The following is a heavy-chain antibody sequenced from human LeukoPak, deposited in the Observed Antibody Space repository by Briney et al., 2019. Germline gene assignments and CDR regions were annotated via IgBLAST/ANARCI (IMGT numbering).Heavy chain of an antibody. CDR2: INPNSGGT. Sequence: ASVKVSCKASGYTFTGYYMHWVRQAPGQGLVWMGRINPNSGGTNYAQKFQGRVTMTRDTSISTAYMELSRLRSDDTAVYYCARLGDTAMDDFDYWGQGTLVTVSS. V-gene: IGHV1-2*06. CDR1: GYTFTGYY. J-gene: IGHJ4*02. D-gene: IGHD5-18*01. CDR3: ARLGDTAMDDFDY.